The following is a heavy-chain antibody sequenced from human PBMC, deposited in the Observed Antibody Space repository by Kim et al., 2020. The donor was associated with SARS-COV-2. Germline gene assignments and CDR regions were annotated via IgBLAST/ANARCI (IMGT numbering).Heavy chain of an antibody. CDR3: ARDGSGSHSAGYYYYGMDV. J-gene: IGHJ6*02. CDR2: IYYSGST. CDR1: GGSISSYY. D-gene: IGHD3-10*01. Sequence: SETLSLTCTVSGGSISSYYWSWIRQPPGKGLEWIGYIYYSGSTNYNPSLKSRVTISVDTSKNQFSLKLSSVTAADTAVYYCARDGSGSHSAGYYYYGMDVWGQGTTVTVSS. V-gene: IGHV4-59*01.